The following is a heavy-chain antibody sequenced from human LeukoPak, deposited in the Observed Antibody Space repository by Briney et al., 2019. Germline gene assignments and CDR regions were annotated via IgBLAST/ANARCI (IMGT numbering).Heavy chain of an antibody. CDR1: GFTFSSYA. CDR2: IGGSGGST. CDR3: ARSQWLVSGYYWYFDL. J-gene: IGHJ2*01. D-gene: IGHD6-19*01. V-gene: IGHV3-23*01. Sequence: GGSLRLSCAASGFTFSSYAMTWVRQAPGKGLEWVSTIGGSGGSTYYADSVKGRFTISRDNSKNTLFLLVNSLSADDTAVYYCARSQWLVSGYYWYFDLWGRGTLVTVSS.